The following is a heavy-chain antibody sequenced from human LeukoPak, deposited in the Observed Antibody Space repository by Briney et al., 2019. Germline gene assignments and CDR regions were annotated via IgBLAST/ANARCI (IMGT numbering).Heavy chain of an antibody. Sequence: GGSLRLSCATSGFPFSDFSMSWVRQAPGKGLEWISTTNSGGTSTYYAESVKGRFTISRDNSKNTLYLQMSSLRVEDTAVYYRAKQSYARSLGEGGPGTLVSASS. D-gene: IGHD2-8*01. CDR2: TNSGGTST. CDR3: AKQSYARSLGE. CDR1: GFPFSDFS. V-gene: IGHV3-23*01. J-gene: IGHJ4*02.